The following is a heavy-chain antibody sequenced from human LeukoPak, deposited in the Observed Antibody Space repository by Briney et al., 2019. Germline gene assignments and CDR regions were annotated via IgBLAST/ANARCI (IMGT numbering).Heavy chain of an antibody. CDR3: ARDGLRYFDWLFSSEGGYYMDV. Sequence: ASVKVSCKASGYTFTTYGISWVRQAPGQGLEWMGWISTYNGNTKNAQKLQARVTMTTDTSTSTAYMELRSLRSDDTAVYYCARDGLRYFDWLFSSEGGYYMDVWGKGTTVTVSS. CDR2: ISTYNGNT. CDR1: GYTFTTYG. V-gene: IGHV1-18*01. J-gene: IGHJ6*03. D-gene: IGHD3-9*01.